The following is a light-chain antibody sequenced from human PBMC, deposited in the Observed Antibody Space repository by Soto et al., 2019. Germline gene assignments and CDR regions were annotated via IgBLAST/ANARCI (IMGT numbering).Light chain of an antibody. V-gene: IGKV1-17*01. CDR1: QGVRND. CDR2: AAF. J-gene: IGKJ4*01. Sequence: DIQMTQSPSSLSASLGDRVTITSRASQGVRNDLGGYQKKPGKAPKCLMYAAFSLQSGVPSRFSGSGSGTEFTLTISSLQPEDFATYYCLQHNTYPLTFGGGTKVDIK. CDR3: LQHNTYPLT.